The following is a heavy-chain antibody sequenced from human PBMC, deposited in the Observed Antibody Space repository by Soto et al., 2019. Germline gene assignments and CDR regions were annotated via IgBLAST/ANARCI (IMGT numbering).Heavy chain of an antibody. J-gene: IGHJ5*02. V-gene: IGHV4-30-2*01. CDR2: IYHSGST. Sequence: SETLSLTCAVSGGSISSGGYSWSWIRQPPGKGLEWIGYIYHSGSTYYSPSLRGRATISVDKSNNQFSLRLRSVTAADTAVYYCATLPPRIVVSLLPIPTWGQGILVTVSS. CDR3: ATLPPRIVVSLLPIPT. CDR1: GGSISSGGYS. D-gene: IGHD2-21*01.